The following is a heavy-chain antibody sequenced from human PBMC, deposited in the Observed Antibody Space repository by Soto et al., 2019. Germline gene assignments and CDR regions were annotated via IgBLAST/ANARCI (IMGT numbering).Heavy chain of an antibody. CDR3: ARDHYGPLDF. CDR1: GYTFTDLY. D-gene: IGHD3-10*01. Sequence: AAVKVSCKPSGYTFTDLYIHWVRQAPGRGLEGMGWSDPNRGGSRKTQKFQGSLTMTRHTPTSTVYRELSSLRSDDTAVHYCARDHYGPLDFWGQGTLVTVSS. CDR2: SDPNRGGS. V-gene: IGHV1-2*02. J-gene: IGHJ4*02.